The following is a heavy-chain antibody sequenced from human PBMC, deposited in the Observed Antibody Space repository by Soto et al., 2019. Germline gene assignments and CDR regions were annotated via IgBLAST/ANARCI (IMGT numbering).Heavy chain of an antibody. Sequence: QVQLVQSGAEVKKPGSSVKVSCKASGGTFSSYAISWVRQAPGQGLEWMGGIIPIFGTANYAQKFQGRVTITADESTSPAYLELSSLRSEDMAVYYCAKDDSGSYWGDTFDIWGQGTKVTVSS. D-gene: IGHD1-26*01. J-gene: IGHJ3*02. CDR3: AKDDSGSYWGDTFDI. V-gene: IGHV1-69*12. CDR2: IIPIFGTA. CDR1: GGTFSSYA.